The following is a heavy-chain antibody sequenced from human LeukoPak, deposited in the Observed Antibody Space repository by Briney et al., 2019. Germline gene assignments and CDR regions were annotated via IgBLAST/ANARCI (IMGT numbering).Heavy chain of an antibody. V-gene: IGHV3-30-3*01. J-gene: IGHJ4*02. CDR1: EFTFSSYV. D-gene: IGHD2-2*01. CDR2: VSYDGNNK. CDR3: ARDEFDIVVVPAAMFDY. Sequence: GGSLRLSCAASEFTFSSYVMHWVRQAPGKGLEWEAIVSYDGNNKYYADSVKGRFTISRDNAKNSLYLQMNSLRAEDTAVYYCARDEFDIVVVPAAMFDYWGQGTLVTVSS.